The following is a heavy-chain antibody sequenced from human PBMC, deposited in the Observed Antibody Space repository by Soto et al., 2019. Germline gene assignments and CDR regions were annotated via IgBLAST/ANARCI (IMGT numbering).Heavy chain of an antibody. CDR3: ARGDGDNYDGHGYLARH. J-gene: IGHJ4*02. V-gene: IGHV3-74*01. CDR1: GFTFSSYW. D-gene: IGHD3-22*01. CDR2: INIDGIT. Sequence: EVQLVESGGGLVQPGGSLRLSCAASGFTFSSYWMHWVRQAPGKGLVWVSRINIDGITSYADSVKGRFTISRDNAKNTLYLQMITLGAGDTAVYYCARGDGDNYDGHGYLARHWGQGTLVTVSS.